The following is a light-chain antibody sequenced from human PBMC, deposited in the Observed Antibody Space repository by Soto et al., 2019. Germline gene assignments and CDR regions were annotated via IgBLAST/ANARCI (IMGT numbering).Light chain of an antibody. CDR1: SSDIGSYNY. CDR3: TSYAGSNNPVV. CDR2: EVN. Sequence: QSALTQPPSASGSPGQSVTISCTGTSSDIGSYNYVSWYQQHPDKAPKLMIFEVNARPSGVPDRYSGSKSGNTASLTVSGLQAEDEADYYCTSYAGSNNPVVFGGGTKVTVL. J-gene: IGLJ2*01. V-gene: IGLV2-8*01.